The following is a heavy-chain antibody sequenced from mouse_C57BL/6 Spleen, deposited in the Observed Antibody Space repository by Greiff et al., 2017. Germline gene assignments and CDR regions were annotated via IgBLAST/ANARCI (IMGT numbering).Heavy chain of an antibody. CDR1: GYTFTSYW. D-gene: IGHD1-1*01. J-gene: IGHJ1*03. CDR3: ARGSHYYGSGYEYIDD. Sequence: QVQLQQPGAELVMPGASVKLSCTASGYTFTSYWMHWVKQRPGQGLEWIGEIGPSDSYTNSNQKFKGKSTLTVDKSTSTAYMQLSSLTTEDSAIYDCARGSHYYGSGYEYIDDWGTGTTVTVSS. V-gene: IGHV1-69*01. CDR2: IGPSDSYT.